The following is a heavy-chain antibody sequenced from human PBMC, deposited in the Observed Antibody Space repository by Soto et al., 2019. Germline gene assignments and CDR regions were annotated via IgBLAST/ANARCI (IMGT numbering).Heavy chain of an antibody. CDR3: ARARYYDFWSGYYIVPVAFDI. V-gene: IGHV6-1*01. J-gene: IGHJ3*02. CDR1: WDSVSSNSAA. D-gene: IGHD3-3*01. Sequence: PSQTLSLTCSISWDSVSSNSAAWNWIRQSPSRGLEWLGRTYYRSKWYNDYAVSVKSRITINSDTSKNQLSLQLNSVTPEDTAVYYCARARYYDFWSGYYIVPVAFDIWGQGTMVTVSS. CDR2: TYYRSKWYN.